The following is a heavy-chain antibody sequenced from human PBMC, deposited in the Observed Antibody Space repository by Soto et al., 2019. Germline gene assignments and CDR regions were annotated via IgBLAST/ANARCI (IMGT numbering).Heavy chain of an antibody. CDR2: IKSKTDGGTI. V-gene: IGHV3-15*01. CDR3: TTAHPRGPDY. D-gene: IGHD5-12*01. J-gene: IGHJ4*02. CDR1: GFTFSNAW. Sequence: GGSLRLSCAASGFTFSNAWMNWVRKAPGKGLEWVGLIKSKTDGGTIDYPAPVKGRFIISRDDSRNTLYLQMNSLKTEDTAVYYCTTAHPRGPDYWGQGTLVTVSS.